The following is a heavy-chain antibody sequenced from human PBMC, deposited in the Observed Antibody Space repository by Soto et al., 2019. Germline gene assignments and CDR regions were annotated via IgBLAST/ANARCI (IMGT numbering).Heavy chain of an antibody. Sequence: QVQLQESGPGLVKPSQTLSLTCTVSGGSISSGGYYWSWIRQHPGKGLEWIGYIYYSGRNYYNPSLKRRDTITKVASKTQFSLKLSSVTAADTAVYYCARVPCSDRSCYYYYMEVWGKGTTVTVSS. CDR1: GGSISSGGYY. CDR2: IYYSGRN. V-gene: IGHV4-31*03. CDR3: ARVPCSDRSCYYYYMEV. D-gene: IGHD2-15*01. J-gene: IGHJ6*03.